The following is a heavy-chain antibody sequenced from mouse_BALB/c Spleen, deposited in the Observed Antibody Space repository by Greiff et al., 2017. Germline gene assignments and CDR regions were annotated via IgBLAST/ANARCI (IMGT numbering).Heavy chain of an antibody. J-gene: IGHJ4*01. CDR2: ISDGGSYT. CDR3: AREGDGNYAMDY. D-gene: IGHD2-1*01. Sequence: EVQLQESGGGLVKPGGSLKLSCAASGFTFSDYYMYWVRQTPEKRLEWVATISDGGSYTYYPDSVKGRFTISRDNAKNNLYLQMSSLKSEDTAMYYCAREGDGNYAMDYWGQGTSVTVSS. V-gene: IGHV5-4*02. CDR1: GFTFSDYY.